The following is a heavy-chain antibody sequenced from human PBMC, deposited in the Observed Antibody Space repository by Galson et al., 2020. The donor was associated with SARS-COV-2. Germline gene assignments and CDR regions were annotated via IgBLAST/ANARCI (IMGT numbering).Heavy chain of an antibody. D-gene: IGHD2-15*01. CDR3: ARVGCCSGGSCLKWFGL. CDR1: GGSISSSGYY. Sequence: SETLSLTCVVSGGSISSSGYYWGWIRQPPGRRLEWIGLINYSGTTHYNSPFKSRVVVSVDTSKNQFSLNLMSVTAADTAVYFCARVGCCSGGSCLKWFGLRGQGTLVTGSS. V-gene: IGHV4-39*07. J-gene: IGHJ5*02. CDR2: INYSGTT.